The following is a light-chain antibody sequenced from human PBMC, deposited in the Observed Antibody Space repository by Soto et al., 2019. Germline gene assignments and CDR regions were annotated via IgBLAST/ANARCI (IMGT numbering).Light chain of an antibody. CDR3: ATWDDSLNGYV. CDR1: SSNIGSNT. V-gene: IGLV1-44*01. Sequence: QSVLTQPTSASGTPGQRVTISCSGSSSNIGSNTVNWYMQLPGTAPKLLIYSNDQRPSGVRDRFSGSKSGTSASLAISGLQSEDEADYYCATWDDSLNGYVFGTGTKLTVL. J-gene: IGLJ1*01. CDR2: SND.